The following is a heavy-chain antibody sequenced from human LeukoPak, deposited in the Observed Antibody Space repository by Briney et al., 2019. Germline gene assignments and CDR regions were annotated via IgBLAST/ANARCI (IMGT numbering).Heavy chain of an antibody. CDR1: GYTFTSYA. D-gene: IGHD2-15*01. V-gene: IGHV7-4-1*02. Sequence: ASVKVSFKASGYTFTSYAMNWVRQAPGQGLEWXXXXXXXXGNPTYVQGFXXRFXFSLDTSVSTAYLQISSLKAEDTAVYYCAREGALGYCSGGSCPRPFDYWGQGTLVTVSS. CDR3: AREGALGYCSGGSCPRPFDY. CDR2: XXXXXGNP. J-gene: IGHJ4*02.